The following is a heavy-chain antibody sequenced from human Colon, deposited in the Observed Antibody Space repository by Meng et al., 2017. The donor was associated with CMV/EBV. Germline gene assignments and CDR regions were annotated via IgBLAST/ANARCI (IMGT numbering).Heavy chain of an antibody. J-gene: IGHJ4*02. V-gene: IGHV3-30*02. CDR3: ATDHLWGMPN. CDR2: IRFDGSQQ. D-gene: IGHD3-3*02. Sequence: QVQVVESGGGVVQPGGSLRLSCVTSGFIFSHYSMQWVRQSPGKGLEWVAHIRFDGSQQFYVQSVKGRFTVSRHDPKNTLYLQMNDLRPEDTGVYYCATDHLWGMPNWGRGTLVTVSS. CDR1: GFIFSHYS.